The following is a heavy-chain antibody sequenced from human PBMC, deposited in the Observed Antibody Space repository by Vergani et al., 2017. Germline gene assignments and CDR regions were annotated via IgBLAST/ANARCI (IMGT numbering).Heavy chain of an antibody. CDR3: ARQEGYNTLSFDY. CDR1: GYSFTRYW. Sequence: EVQLVQSGAEVKKSGESLKIFCQGSGYSFTRYWIGWVRQMPGKGLEWMGVINPEGSDTRYSPSFQGQVTISADKSIRTAYLQWSSLKASDTAMYYCARQEGYNTLSFDYWGQGTQVTVSS. D-gene: IGHD5-24*01. CDR2: INPEGSDT. V-gene: IGHV5-51*01. J-gene: IGHJ4*02.